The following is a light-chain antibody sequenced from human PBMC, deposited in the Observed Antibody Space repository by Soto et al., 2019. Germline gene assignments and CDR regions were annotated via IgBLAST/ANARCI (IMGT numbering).Light chain of an antibody. CDR3: QQVDSYPRT. J-gene: IGKJ3*01. CDR2: SAS. Sequence: IPLTQSPCSLSASVGDRVTITCRASQDISTYLAWYHQKPGKAPKLLIYSASTLQSGVPSRFSGRGSGTDFTLTISSLQPEDFGTYYCQQVDSYPRTFGPGTTVDI. V-gene: IGKV1-9*01. CDR1: QDISTY.